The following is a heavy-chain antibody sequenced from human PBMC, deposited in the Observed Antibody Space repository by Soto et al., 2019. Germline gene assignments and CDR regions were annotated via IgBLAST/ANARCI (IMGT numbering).Heavy chain of an antibody. CDR1: GFSLSTYGVG. CDR3: AHRPGFSMAFDY. J-gene: IGHJ4*02. Sequence: SGPTVVNPTQTRTLTCNFSGFSLSTYGVGVGWIRQPPVNPLEWLALIYWDDDTRFSPSLNSRLALTKATSKSKVVLTLTHMDPVDTATYYCAHRPGFSMAFDYWGPGSLVTVSS. CDR2: IYWDDDT. D-gene: IGHD3-10*01. V-gene: IGHV2-5*02.